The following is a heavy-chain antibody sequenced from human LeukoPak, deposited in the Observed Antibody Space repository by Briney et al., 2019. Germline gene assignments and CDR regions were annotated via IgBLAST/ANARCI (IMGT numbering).Heavy chain of an antibody. CDR3: AKAPHRVQLWHYFDY. Sequence: GGSLRLSCAASGFTFDDYAMHWVRQAPGKGLEWVSLISGDGGSTYYADSVKGRFTISRDNSKNSLYLQMNSLRTEDTALYYCAKAPHRVQLWHYFDYSCQGTLVTVSS. CDR2: ISGDGGST. CDR1: GFTFDDYA. D-gene: IGHD5-18*01. J-gene: IGHJ4*02. V-gene: IGHV3-43*02.